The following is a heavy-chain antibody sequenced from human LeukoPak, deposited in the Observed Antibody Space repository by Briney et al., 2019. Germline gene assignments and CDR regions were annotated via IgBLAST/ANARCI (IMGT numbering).Heavy chain of an antibody. Sequence: PSETLSLTCTVSGGSISSGGYYWSWIRQHPGKGLEWIGYIYYSGSTYYNPSLKSRVTISVDTSKNQFSLKLSSVTAADTAVYYCAREYYYDSSDYYSVWGQGTLVTVSS. D-gene: IGHD3-22*01. CDR2: IYYSGST. CDR3: AREYYYDSSDYYSV. V-gene: IGHV4-31*03. J-gene: IGHJ4*02. CDR1: GGSISSGGYY.